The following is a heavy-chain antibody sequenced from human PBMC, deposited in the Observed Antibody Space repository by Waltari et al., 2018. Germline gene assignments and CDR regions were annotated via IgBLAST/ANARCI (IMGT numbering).Heavy chain of an antibody. CDR3: AKDLNHLGELSGEIDY. CDR1: GFTFDDYT. Sequence: EVQLVESGGVVVQPGGSLRLSCAASGFTFDDYTMHWVRQAPGKGLEWVSLISWDGGSTYHADSVKGRFTISRDNSKHSLYLQMNSLRTEDTALYYCAKDLNHLGELSGEIDYWGQGTLVTVSS. D-gene: IGHD3-16*02. V-gene: IGHV3-43*01. CDR2: ISWDGGST. J-gene: IGHJ4*02.